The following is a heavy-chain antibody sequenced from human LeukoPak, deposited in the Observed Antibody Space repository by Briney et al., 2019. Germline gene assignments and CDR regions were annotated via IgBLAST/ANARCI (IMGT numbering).Heavy chain of an antibody. J-gene: IGHJ2*01. CDR1: ADSLTSYF. Sequence: SETLSLTCTVSADSLTSYFWSWIRQPPGEGLEWIGYIYYSGSTIYNPTLKSRGTISVDTSKNQFSLNLSSVTAADTAVYYCARRVAGHWCFDLWGRGTLVTVS. D-gene: IGHD6-19*01. V-gene: IGHV4-59*01. CDR3: ARRVAGHWCFDL. CDR2: IYYSGST.